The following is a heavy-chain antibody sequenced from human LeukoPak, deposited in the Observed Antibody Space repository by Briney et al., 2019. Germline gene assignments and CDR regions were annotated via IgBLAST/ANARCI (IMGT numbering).Heavy chain of an antibody. CDR2: INPNSGGS. CDR1: GYTFTSYY. CDR3: ARGPRYGESGYDLGPY. Sequence: ASVKVSCKASGYTFTSYYIHWMRQAPGQGLEWVGWINPNSGGSHYARRFQGRVTMTSDTSINTCYMELTSLTTDDTAVYYCARGPRYGESGYDLGPYWGQGTLVTVSS. D-gene: IGHD5-12*01. V-gene: IGHV1-2*02. J-gene: IGHJ4*02.